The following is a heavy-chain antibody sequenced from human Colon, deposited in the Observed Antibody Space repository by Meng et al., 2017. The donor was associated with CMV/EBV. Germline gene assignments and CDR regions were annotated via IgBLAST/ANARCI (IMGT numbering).Heavy chain of an antibody. Sequence: GGSLRLSCAASGFTFSHYSMKCVRQAPGKGLEWVSYIRFSSTSTCHADSVKGRFSISRDNVKNSLYLQMNSLRDEDTAVYYCARSFYDASGYYDYWGQGTLVTVSS. CDR2: IRFSSTST. J-gene: IGHJ4*02. CDR1: GFTFSHYS. CDR3: ARSFYDASGYYDY. D-gene: IGHD3-22*01. V-gene: IGHV3-21*04.